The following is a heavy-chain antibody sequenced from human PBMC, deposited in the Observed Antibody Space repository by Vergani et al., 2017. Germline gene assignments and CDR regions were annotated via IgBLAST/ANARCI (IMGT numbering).Heavy chain of an antibody. CDR3: ARGVGITGTTKTNWFDP. CDR2: IYYSGST. V-gene: IGHV4-31*03. CDR1: GGSISSGGYY. D-gene: IGHD1-20*01. J-gene: IGHJ5*02. Sequence: QVQLQESGPGLVKPSQTLSLTCTVSGGSISSGGYYWSWIRQHPGKGLEWIGYIYYSGSTYYNPSLKSRVTISVDTSKNQFSLKLSSVTAADTAVCYCARGVGITGTTKTNWFDPWGQGTLVTVSS.